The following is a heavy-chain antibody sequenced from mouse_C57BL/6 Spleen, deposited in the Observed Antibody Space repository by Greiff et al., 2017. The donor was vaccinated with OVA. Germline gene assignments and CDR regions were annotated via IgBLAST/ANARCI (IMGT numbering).Heavy chain of an antibody. CDR1: GFTFSSYA. CDR2: ISDGGSYT. V-gene: IGHV5-4*01. CDR3: ARDRSNYYYAMDY. Sequence: EVQGVESGGGLVKPGGSLKLSCAASGFTFSSYAMSWVRQTPEKRLEWVATISDGGSYTYYPDNVKGRFTISRDNAKNNLYLQMSHLKSEDTAMYYCARDRSNYYYAMDYWGQGTSVTVSS. D-gene: IGHD2-5*01. J-gene: IGHJ4*01.